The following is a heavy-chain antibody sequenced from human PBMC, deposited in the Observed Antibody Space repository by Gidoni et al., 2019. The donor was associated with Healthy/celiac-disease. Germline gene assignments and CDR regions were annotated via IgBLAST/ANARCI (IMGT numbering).Heavy chain of an antibody. CDR2: KSYDGSNK. D-gene: IGHD6-19*01. V-gene: IGHV3-30*04. J-gene: IGHJ6*02. CDR1: GFTFSSYA. CDR3: ARAFVVAGSYYYYGMDV. Sequence: QVQLVESGGGVVQPGRSLRLSCAASGFTFSSYATHWVRQAPGKGLEWVAVKSYDGSNKYYADSVKGRFTISRDNSKNTLYLQMNSLRAEDTAVYYCARAFVVAGSYYYYGMDVWGQGTTVTVSS.